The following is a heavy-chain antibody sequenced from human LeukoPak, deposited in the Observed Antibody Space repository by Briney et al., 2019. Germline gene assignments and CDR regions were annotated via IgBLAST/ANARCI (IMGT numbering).Heavy chain of an antibody. CDR2: IYPGDSDT. D-gene: IGHD3-10*01. Sequence: KDGESLKISCEASGYTFNTYWIAWVRQMPGKGLEWMGIIYPGDSDTRYSPSFQGQVTISADKSTSTAYLQWSSLKASDTAIYYCGRRPSGSFGSGSYVDFWGQGTLVTVSS. V-gene: IGHV5-51*01. J-gene: IGHJ4*02. CDR3: GRRPSGSFGSGSYVDF. CDR1: GYTFNTYW.